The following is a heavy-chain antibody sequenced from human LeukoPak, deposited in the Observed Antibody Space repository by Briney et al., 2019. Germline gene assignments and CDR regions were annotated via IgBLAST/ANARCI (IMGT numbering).Heavy chain of an antibody. Sequence: PSETLSLTCAVYGGSFSGYYWSWIRQPPGKGLEWIGEINHSGSTNYNPSLKSRVTISVDTSKNQFSLKLSSVTAADTAVYYCASRRLRYFDWSWCYWGQGTLVTVSS. CDR2: INHSGST. D-gene: IGHD3-9*01. J-gene: IGHJ4*02. CDR1: GGSFSGYY. CDR3: ASRRLRYFDWSWCY. V-gene: IGHV4-34*01.